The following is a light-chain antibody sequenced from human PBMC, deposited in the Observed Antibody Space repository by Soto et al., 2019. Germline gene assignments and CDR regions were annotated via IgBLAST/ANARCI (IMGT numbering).Light chain of an antibody. CDR2: GTS. J-gene: IGKJ4*01. Sequence: IVMTQSPATLSVSPGERATLSCRASQSVGRSLAWYQQKPGQAPRLLIYGTSARATGIPATFSGSGSGTEFTLTISSLQSEAFVNFYCQQYDNWPSVTFGGGTKVEIK. CDR1: QSVGRS. CDR3: QQYDNWPSVT. V-gene: IGKV3-15*01.